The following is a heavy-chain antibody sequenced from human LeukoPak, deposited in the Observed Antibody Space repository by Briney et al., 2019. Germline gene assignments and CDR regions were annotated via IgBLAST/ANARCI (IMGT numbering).Heavy chain of an antibody. D-gene: IGHD3-10*01. J-gene: IGHJ4*02. Sequence: SETLSLTCIVSGGSISSYYWSWIRQPPGKGLEWIGYIRYSGSTKYNPSLKSRVTISVDTSKNQFSLKLSSVTAADAAVYYCARDPGGSGSYDYWGQGTLVTVSS. V-gene: IGHV4-59*12. CDR1: GGSISSYY. CDR2: IRYSGST. CDR3: ARDPGGSGSYDY.